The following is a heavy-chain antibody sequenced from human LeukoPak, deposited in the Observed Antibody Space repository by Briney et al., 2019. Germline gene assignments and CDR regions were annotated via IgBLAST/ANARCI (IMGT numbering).Heavy chain of an antibody. CDR2: INHSGST. CDR1: GGSFSGYY. CDR3: ARGRIERLDY. V-gene: IGHV4-34*01. J-gene: IGHJ4*02. D-gene: IGHD3-3*01. Sequence: SETLSLTCAVYGGSFSGYYWSWIRQPPGKGLEWIGEINHSGSTNHNPSLKSRVTISVDTSKNQFSLKLSSVTAADTAVYYCARGRIERLDYWGQGTLVTVSS.